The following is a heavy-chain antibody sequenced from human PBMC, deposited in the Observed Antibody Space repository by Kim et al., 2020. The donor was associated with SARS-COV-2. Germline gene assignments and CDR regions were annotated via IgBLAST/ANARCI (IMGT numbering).Heavy chain of an antibody. CDR2: INHSGST. CDR1: GGSFSGYY. D-gene: IGHD3-22*01. Sequence: SETLSLTCAVYGGSFSGYYWSWIRQPPGKGLEWIGEINHSGSTNYNPSLKSRVTISVDTSKNQFSLKLSSVTAADTAVYYCARSRPSGNYDSSGYPLNWFDPWGQGTLVTVSS. V-gene: IGHV4-34*01. J-gene: IGHJ5*02. CDR3: ARSRPSGNYDSSGYPLNWFDP.